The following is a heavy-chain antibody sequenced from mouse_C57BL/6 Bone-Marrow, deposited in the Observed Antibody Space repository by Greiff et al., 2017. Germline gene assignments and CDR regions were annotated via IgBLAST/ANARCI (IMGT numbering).Heavy chain of an antibody. V-gene: IGHV1-5*01. Sequence: EVKLQESGTVLARPGASVKMSCKTSGYTFTSYWMHWVKQRPGQGLEWIGAIYPGNSDTSYNQKFKGKAKLTAVTSASTAYMELSSLTNEDSAVYYCTRSKMPITTVVGRLDYWGQGTTLTVSS. CDR2: IYPGNSDT. J-gene: IGHJ2*01. CDR1: GYTFTSYW. CDR3: TRSKMPITTVVGRLDY. D-gene: IGHD1-1*01.